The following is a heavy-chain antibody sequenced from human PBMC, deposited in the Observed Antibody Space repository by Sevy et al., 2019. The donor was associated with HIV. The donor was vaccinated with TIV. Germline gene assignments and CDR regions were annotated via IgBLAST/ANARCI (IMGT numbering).Heavy chain of an antibody. J-gene: IGHJ4*02. CDR1: GFAFGDYT. V-gene: IGHV3-9*01. Sequence: GGSLRLSCTASGFAFGDYTMHWVRQAPGKGLEWVSGISWNGGAIAYADSVKGRFAISRDDAKNSLYLQISGLRVEDTALYFCAWGTTWAGIEDYWGQGTLVTVSS. CDR3: AWGTTWAGIEDY. CDR2: ISWNGGAI. D-gene: IGHD3-16*01.